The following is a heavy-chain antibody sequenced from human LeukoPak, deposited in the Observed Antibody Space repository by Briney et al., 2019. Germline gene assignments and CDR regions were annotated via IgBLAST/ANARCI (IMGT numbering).Heavy chain of an antibody. J-gene: IGHJ1*01. V-gene: IGHV1-8*01. D-gene: IGHD6-13*01. CDR1: GYTFTNYD. Sequence: ASVKVSCKASGYTFTNYDINWVRQATGQGLEWMGWMNPNSGNTGYAQKFQGGVNMTRNISISTAYMQLSGLRSEDTAVYYCVKNGQQLRYFQHWGQGTLVTVSS. CDR2: MNPNSGNT. CDR3: VKNGQQLRYFQH.